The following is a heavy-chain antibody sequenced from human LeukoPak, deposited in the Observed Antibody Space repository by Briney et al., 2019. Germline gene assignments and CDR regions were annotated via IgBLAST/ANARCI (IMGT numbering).Heavy chain of an antibody. V-gene: IGHV3-7*05. CDR1: GFTFSRYW. CDR2: IKPDGSGK. Sequence: PGGSLRLSCAASGFTFSRYWMTWVRQAPGKGLEWVANIKPDGSGKSYVDSVKGRFTISRDNAEKSLYLEMNGLRVEDTAVYYCASPLLESGGNVHFGLWGRGTLVTVSS. CDR3: ASPLLESGGNVHFGL. D-gene: IGHD4-23*01. J-gene: IGHJ2*01.